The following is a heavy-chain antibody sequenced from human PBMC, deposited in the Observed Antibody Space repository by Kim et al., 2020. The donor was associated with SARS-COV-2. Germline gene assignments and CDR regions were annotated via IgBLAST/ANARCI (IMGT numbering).Heavy chain of an antibody. CDR3: ARYGRLSAAGYGMDV. V-gene: IGHV3-21*01. CDR1: GFNFSSYS. D-gene: IGHD6-13*01. Sequence: GGSLRLSCAASGFNFSSYSMNWVRQAPGKGLEWVSSISSSSSYIYYADSVKGRFTISRDNAKNSLYLQMNSLRAEDTAVYYCARYGRLSAAGYGMDVWGHGTTLTVSS. CDR2: ISSSSSYI. J-gene: IGHJ6*02.